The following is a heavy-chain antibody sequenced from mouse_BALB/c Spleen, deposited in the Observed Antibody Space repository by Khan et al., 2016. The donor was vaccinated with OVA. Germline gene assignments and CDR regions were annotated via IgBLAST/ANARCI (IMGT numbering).Heavy chain of an antibody. J-gene: IGHJ3*01. Sequence: QVQLKESGPGLVQPSQSLSITCTVSGFSLTTYGVHWVRQSPGKGLEWLGVIWSGGSTDYNAAFISRLSISKDNSKSQVFFKMNSLQADDTARYDSARNSYKYDFTYWGQGTLVTVSA. CDR1: GFSLTTYG. CDR2: IWSGGST. V-gene: IGHV2-4-1*01. CDR3: ARNSYKYDFTY. D-gene: IGHD2-14*01.